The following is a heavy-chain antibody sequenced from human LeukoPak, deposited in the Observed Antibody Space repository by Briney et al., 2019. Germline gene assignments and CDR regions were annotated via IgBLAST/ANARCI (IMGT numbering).Heavy chain of an antibody. Sequence: PSETLSLTCTVSGGSISSYYWSWIRQPPGKGLEWIAYISDIGSINYNPSLKSRVTISLDTSKNQFSLKLSSVTAADTAVYYCAKYVSTGWFDPWGQGTLVTVSS. CDR2: ISDIGSI. J-gene: IGHJ5*02. CDR3: AKYVSTGWFDP. CDR1: GGSISSYY. D-gene: IGHD5/OR15-5a*01. V-gene: IGHV4-59*08.